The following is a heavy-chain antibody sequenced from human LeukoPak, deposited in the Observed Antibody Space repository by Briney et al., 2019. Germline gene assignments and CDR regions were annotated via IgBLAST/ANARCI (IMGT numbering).Heavy chain of an antibody. CDR1: GGTFSSYA. D-gene: IGHD2-8*02. CDR2: INPYSGAT. Sequence: ASVKVSCKASGGTFSSYAISWVRQAPGQGLEWMGWINPYSGATHYAQTFQGRVTMTRDTSISTAYMELSRLRSDDTAVYYCAREGRLGTGGWYYFDDWGQGTLVTVSS. CDR3: AREGRLGTGGWYYFDD. J-gene: IGHJ4*02. V-gene: IGHV1-2*02.